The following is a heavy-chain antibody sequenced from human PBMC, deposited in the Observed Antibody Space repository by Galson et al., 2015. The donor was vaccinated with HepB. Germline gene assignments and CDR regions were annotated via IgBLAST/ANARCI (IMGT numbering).Heavy chain of an antibody. CDR3: AREQVVAATLALGARWFDP. CDR1: GYTFTSYG. J-gene: IGHJ5*02. CDR2: ISAYNGNT. V-gene: IGHV1-18*04. D-gene: IGHD2-15*01. Sequence: SVKVSCKASGYTFTSYGISWVRQAPGQGLEWMGWISAYNGNTNYAQKLQGRVTMTTDTSTSTAYMELRSLRSDDTAVYYCAREQVVAATLALGARWFDPWGQGTLVTVSS.